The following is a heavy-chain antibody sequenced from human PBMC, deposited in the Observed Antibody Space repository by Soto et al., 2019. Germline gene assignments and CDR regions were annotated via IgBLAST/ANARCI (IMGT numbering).Heavy chain of an antibody. CDR3: ARLTVTTYHYYYGMDV. Sequence: SETLSLTCTVSGGSISSYYWSWIRQPPGKGLEWIGYIYYSGSTNYNPSLKSRVTISVDTSKNQFSLKLSSVTAADTAVYYCARLTVTTYHYYYGMDVWGQGTTVTVSS. D-gene: IGHD4-4*01. V-gene: IGHV4-59*01. CDR2: IYYSGST. J-gene: IGHJ6*02. CDR1: GGSISSYY.